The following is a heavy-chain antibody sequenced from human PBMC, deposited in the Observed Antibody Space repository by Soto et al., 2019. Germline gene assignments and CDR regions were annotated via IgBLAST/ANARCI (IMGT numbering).Heavy chain of an antibody. Sequence: QVQLQESGPGLVKPSQTLSLTCTVSGGSISSGGYYWSWVRQHPGKGLEWIGYIYYSGSTYYNPSLKSRVTISVDQSKNQFSLKLSSVTAADTAVYYCARDQRQGIVGTFDYWGQGTLVTVSS. D-gene: IGHD1-26*01. CDR2: IYYSGST. J-gene: IGHJ4*02. V-gene: IGHV4-31*03. CDR1: GGSISSGGYY. CDR3: ARDQRQGIVGTFDY.